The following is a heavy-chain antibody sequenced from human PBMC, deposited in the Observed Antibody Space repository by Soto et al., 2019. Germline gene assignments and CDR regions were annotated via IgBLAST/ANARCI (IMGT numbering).Heavy chain of an antibody. V-gene: IGHV3-64D*06. CDR3: VKVSYTYGYSGFDI. Sequence: GGSLRLSCSVSGFIFSSSAMYWVRQAPGKGLEFASAISNNGGSTYYADSVRGRFTISRDNSKNTLYLQMSSLRAEDSAVYYCVKVSYTYGYSGFDIWGQGTMVTVSS. D-gene: IGHD5-18*01. J-gene: IGHJ3*02. CDR2: ISNNGGST. CDR1: GFIFSSSA.